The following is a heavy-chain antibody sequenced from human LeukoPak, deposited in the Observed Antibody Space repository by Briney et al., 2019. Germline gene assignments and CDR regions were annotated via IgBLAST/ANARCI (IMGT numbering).Heavy chain of an antibody. CDR3: ARDGSSSSCAY. D-gene: IGHD6-13*01. J-gene: IGHJ4*02. CDR1: GFTFSSYA. V-gene: IGHV3-64*02. Sequence: PGGSLRLSCAASGFTFSSYAMHWVRQAPGKGLEYVSAISSNEGSTYYADSVKGRFTISRDNSKNTLYLQMGSLRAEDMAVYYCARDGSSSSCAYWGQGTLVTVSS. CDR2: ISSNEGST.